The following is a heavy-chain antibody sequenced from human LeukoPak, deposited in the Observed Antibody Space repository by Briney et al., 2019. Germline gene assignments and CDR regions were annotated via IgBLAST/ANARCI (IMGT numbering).Heavy chain of an antibody. D-gene: IGHD3-16*01. V-gene: IGHV3-43*01. Sequence: GGSLRLSCAASGFTFDDYTMHWVRQAPGKGLEWVSLISWDGGSTYYADSVKGRFTISRDNSKNSLYLQMNSLRTEDTALYYCAKDTLGRGGYYYYGMDVWGQGTTVTVSS. CDR3: AKDTLGRGGYYYYGMDV. J-gene: IGHJ6*02. CDR1: GFTFDDYT. CDR2: ISWDGGST.